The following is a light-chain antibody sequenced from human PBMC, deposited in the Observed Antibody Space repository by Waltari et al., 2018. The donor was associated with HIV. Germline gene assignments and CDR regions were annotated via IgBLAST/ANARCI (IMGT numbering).Light chain of an antibody. CDR1: SSNIGAGYD. CDR3: QSFDSSLSSSVV. V-gene: IGLV1-40*01. CDR2: GDT. J-gene: IGLJ2*01. Sequence: QSVLTQAPSVSGAPGQRVTISCSGSSSNIGAGYDVHWYQQRPGTAPNLLINGDTNRPSGVPDRFSGSKSGTSASLVITGLQADDEADYYCQSFDSSLSSSVVFGGGTKLTVL.